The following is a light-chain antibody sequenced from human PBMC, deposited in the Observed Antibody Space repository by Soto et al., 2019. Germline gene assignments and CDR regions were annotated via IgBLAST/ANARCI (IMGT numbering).Light chain of an antibody. CDR2: VAS. CDR1: QTVKQK. CDR3: QPFNTWPHT. Sequence: EIVLTKSPATLSLSQGERATLSCRASQTVKQKLGWYQQKPGQAPRLLIYVASTRATGIPARFSGSGSGTEYTLTIRSLQAEDSAVYYCQPFNTWPHTFGQGTKVDIK. J-gene: IGKJ2*01. V-gene: IGKV3-15*01.